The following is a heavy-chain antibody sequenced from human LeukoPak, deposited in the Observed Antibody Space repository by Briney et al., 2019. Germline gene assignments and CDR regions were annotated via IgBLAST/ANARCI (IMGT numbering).Heavy chain of an antibody. CDR1: GGSISSYY. Sequence: SQTLSLTCTVSGGSISSYYWSWIRQPPGKGLEWIGYIYYSGSTNYNPSLKSRVTISVDTSKNQFSLKLSSVTAADTAVYYCARLYSYGPYIFDYWGQGTLVTVSS. CDR2: IYYSGST. J-gene: IGHJ4*02. CDR3: ARLYSYGPYIFDY. V-gene: IGHV4-59*08. D-gene: IGHD5-18*01.